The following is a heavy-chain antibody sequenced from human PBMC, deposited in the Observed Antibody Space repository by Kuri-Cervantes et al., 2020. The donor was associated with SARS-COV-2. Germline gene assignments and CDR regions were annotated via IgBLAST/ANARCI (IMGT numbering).Heavy chain of an antibody. CDR3: ASIDSSGYYADY. CDR1: GGSISSYY. CDR2: IYTSGST. J-gene: IGHJ4*02. D-gene: IGHD3-22*01. Sequence: GSLRLSCTVSGGSISSYYWSWIRQPAGKGLEWIGRIYTSGSTNYNPPLKSRVTMSVDTSKNQFSLKLSSVTAADTAVYYCASIDSSGYYADYWGQGTLVTVSS. V-gene: IGHV4-4*07.